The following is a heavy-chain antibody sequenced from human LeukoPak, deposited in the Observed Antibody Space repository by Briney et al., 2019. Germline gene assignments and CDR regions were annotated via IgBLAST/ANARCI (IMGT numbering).Heavy chain of an antibody. Sequence: PSETLSLTCAVYGGSFSGYYWSWIRQPPGKGLEWIGEINHSGSTNYNPSLKSRVTISVDTSKNQFSLKLSSVTAADTAVYYCARDSYLGAFDIWGQGTMVTVSS. J-gene: IGHJ3*02. V-gene: IGHV4-34*01. D-gene: IGHD5-18*01. CDR2: INHSGST. CDR3: ARDSYLGAFDI. CDR1: GGSFSGYY.